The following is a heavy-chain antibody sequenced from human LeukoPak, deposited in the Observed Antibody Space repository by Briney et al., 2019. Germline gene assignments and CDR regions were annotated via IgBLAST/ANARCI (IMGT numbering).Heavy chain of an antibody. CDR3: ARSSHSGYVAPFGY. J-gene: IGHJ4*02. CDR1: GFTFSSYA. D-gene: IGHD5-12*01. Sequence: GGSLRLSCAASGFTFSSYAISWVRQAPGQGLEWMGGIIPIFGTANYAQKFQGRVTITADESTSTAYMELSSLRSEDTAVYYCARSSHSGYVAPFGYWGQGTLVTVSS. CDR2: IIPIFGTA. V-gene: IGHV1-69*01.